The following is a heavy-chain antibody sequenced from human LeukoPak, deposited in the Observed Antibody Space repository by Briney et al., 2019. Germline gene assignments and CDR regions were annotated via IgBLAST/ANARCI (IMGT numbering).Heavy chain of an antibody. CDR2: INNDGSTT. J-gene: IGHJ4*02. V-gene: IGHV3-74*01. CDR3: ARGYSGNYRIDY. Sequence: GGSLRLSCAASGFTFSRYWMHWVPHAPGKGLVWVSHINNDGSTTTYADSVKDRFTISRDNAKNTLYLQMNSLRAENTAVYYCARGYSGNYRIDYWGQGTLVTVSS. D-gene: IGHD1-26*01. CDR1: GFTFSRYW.